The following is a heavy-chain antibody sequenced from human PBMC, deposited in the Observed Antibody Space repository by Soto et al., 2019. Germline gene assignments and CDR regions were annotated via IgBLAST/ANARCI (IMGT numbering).Heavy chain of an antibody. V-gene: IGHV1-69*01. J-gene: IGHJ6*02. D-gene: IGHD6-19*01. CDR2: VIPIFGPT. Sequence: QVQLVQSGAEVKKPGSSVKVSCEASGGTFSAYAVNWVRQAPGQGLEWMGGVIPIFGPTNYAQKFQGRVTITADASSRTAYMELSCLRSEDTAVYYCARVGWESSGWAPSGLDVWGQGTTVTVFS. CDR1: GGTFSAYA. CDR3: ARVGWESSGWAPSGLDV.